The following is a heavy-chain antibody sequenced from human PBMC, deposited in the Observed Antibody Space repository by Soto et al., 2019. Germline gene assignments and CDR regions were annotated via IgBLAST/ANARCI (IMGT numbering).Heavy chain of an antibody. J-gene: IGHJ4*02. D-gene: IGHD6-19*01. Sequence: GGSLRLSCAASGFAFSSYAMTWVRQAPGKGLEWVSAISGSGGSTYYADSVQGRFTISRDNSKNTLYLQMNSLRAEDTAVYYCAKGESYSSGWYSLYYWGQGTLVTVSS. CDR2: ISGSGGST. CDR3: AKGESYSSGWYSLYY. CDR1: GFAFSSYA. V-gene: IGHV3-23*01.